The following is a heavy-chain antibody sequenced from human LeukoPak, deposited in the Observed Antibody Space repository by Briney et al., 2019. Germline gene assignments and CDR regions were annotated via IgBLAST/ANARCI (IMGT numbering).Heavy chain of an antibody. CDR1: GFTFSSYS. Sequence: PGGSLRLSCAASGFTFSSYSMNWVRQAPGKGLEWVSSISSSSSYIYYADSVKGRFTISRDNAKNSLYLQMNSLRAEDTAVYYCARGGGYYDILTGSIDYWGQGTLVTVSS. CDR3: ARGGGYYDILTGSIDY. V-gene: IGHV3-21*01. CDR2: ISSSSSYI. D-gene: IGHD3-9*01. J-gene: IGHJ4*02.